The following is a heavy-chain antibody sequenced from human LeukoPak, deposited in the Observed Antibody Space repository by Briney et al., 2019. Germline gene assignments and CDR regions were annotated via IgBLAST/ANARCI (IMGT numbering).Heavy chain of an antibody. CDR1: GGSISSYY. Sequence: KSSETLSLTCTVSGGSISSYYWSWIRQPPGKGLEWIGYFYYSGSTNYNPSLKSRVTISVDTSKNQFSLKLSSVTAADTAVYYCARHLPYYYDSSGYSRTSAFDIWGQGTMVTVSS. CDR3: ARHLPYYYDSSGYSRTSAFDI. J-gene: IGHJ3*02. V-gene: IGHV4-59*08. D-gene: IGHD3-22*01. CDR2: FYYSGST.